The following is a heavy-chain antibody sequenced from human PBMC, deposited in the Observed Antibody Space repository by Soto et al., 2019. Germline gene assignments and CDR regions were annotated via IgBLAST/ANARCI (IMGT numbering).Heavy chain of an antibody. J-gene: IGHJ6*02. CDR2: IIPIFGTP. Sequence: QVQLVQSGAEVKRPGSSVKVSCKASGGTLTTYAISWVRQAPGQGLAWMGGIIPIFGTPDYAESHQGRLTITADESTNTASMELRSLTFEDTAVYYCARGEQTGYLKTLTYHEMDVWGQGTTVTVSS. CDR1: GGTLTTYA. D-gene: IGHD1-26*01. V-gene: IGHV1-69*01. CDR3: ARGEQTGYLKTLTYHEMDV.